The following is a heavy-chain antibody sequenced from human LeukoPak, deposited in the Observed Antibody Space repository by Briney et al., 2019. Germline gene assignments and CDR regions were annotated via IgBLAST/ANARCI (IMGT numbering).Heavy chain of an antibody. CDR2: ITGSSSYI. D-gene: IGHD4-17*01. V-gene: IGHV3-21*01. Sequence: GGSLRLSCAASGFTFSTYNMNWVRRAPGRGLEWVSSITGSSSYISYADSVKGRFTISRDNAKNSLYLQMNSLSPEDTAVYYCASPLFYGDYYFDYWGQGTLVTVSS. CDR1: GFTFSTYN. J-gene: IGHJ4*02. CDR3: ASPLFYGDYYFDY.